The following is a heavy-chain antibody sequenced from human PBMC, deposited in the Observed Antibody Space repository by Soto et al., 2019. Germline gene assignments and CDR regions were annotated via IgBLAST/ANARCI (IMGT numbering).Heavy chain of an antibody. CDR2: ISDTGDST. D-gene: IGHD4-17*01. Sequence: EVQLLESGGDLVQPGGSLRLSCAASGFTFSNYAMSWVRQAPGKGLEWVSTISDTGDSTYYADSVRGRFTISRDNSKNTLYLQMVSLRAEDTAVFFCAKSPLSRNPRRTLTTCVDYWGQGALVTVSS. J-gene: IGHJ4*02. CDR1: GFTFSNYA. V-gene: IGHV3-23*01. CDR3: AKSPLSRNPRRTLTTCVDY.